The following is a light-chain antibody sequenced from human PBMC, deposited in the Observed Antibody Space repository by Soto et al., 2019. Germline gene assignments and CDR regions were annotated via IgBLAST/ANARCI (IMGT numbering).Light chain of an antibody. Sequence: EIVLTQSPGTLSLSPGERAPLSCRASQSVTGSYLAWYQQKPGQAPRLLIYGASSRASGIPDRFSGSGSGTDFTLTISRLEPEDFAVYYCQQYGSSPPVTFGPGTKVDMK. CDR1: QSVTGSY. CDR2: GAS. J-gene: IGKJ3*01. CDR3: QQYGSSPPVT. V-gene: IGKV3-20*01.